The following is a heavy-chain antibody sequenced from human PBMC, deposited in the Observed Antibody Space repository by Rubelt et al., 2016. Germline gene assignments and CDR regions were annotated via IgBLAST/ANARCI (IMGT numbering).Heavy chain of an antibody. V-gene: IGHV4-39*07. J-gene: IGHJ4*02. CDR1: GGSISSSSYY. CDR3: ARERGRYGSGPFDY. Sequence: QLQLQESGPGLVKPSETLSLTCTVSGGSISSSSYYWGWIRQPPGKGLEWLGYIYYSGSTYYNPSLKRRVTSPGDTSKNKFALKLSSGTAADTAVYYCARERGRYGSGPFDYWGQGTLVTVSS. CDR2: IYYSGST. D-gene: IGHD3-10*01.